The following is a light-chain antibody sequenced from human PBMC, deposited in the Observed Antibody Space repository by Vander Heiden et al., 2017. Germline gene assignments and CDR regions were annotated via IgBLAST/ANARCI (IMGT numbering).Light chain of an antibody. CDR3: QAWDSRTGV. CDR2: QDS. Sequence: SYELTQPPSVSVSPGQTASITCSGDKLGDKYACWYQQKPGQSPGRVIYQDSKRPSGIPERFSGSNSGNKATLTISGTQSVDEADYYCQAWDSRTGVFGGGTKLTVL. V-gene: IGLV3-1*01. CDR1: KLGDKY. J-gene: IGLJ3*02.